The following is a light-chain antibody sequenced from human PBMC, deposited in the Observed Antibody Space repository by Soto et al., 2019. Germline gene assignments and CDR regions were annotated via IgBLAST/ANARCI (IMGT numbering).Light chain of an antibody. Sequence: QSVLTQPPSASGTPGQRVTISCSGSSSNIGNNYVHWYQQLPGTAPKLLIYRNDQRPSGVPDRFSGSKSGTSASLAISGLRTEDETDYYCTTCDDSLSAVVFGGGTKLTVL. J-gene: IGLJ2*01. CDR2: RND. V-gene: IGLV1-47*01. CDR3: TTCDDSLSAVV. CDR1: SSNIGNNY.